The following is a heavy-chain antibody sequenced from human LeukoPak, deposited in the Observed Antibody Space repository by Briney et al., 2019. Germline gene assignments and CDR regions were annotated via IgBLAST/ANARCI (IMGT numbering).Heavy chain of an antibody. J-gene: IGHJ4*02. CDR2: VYNSGST. D-gene: IGHD1-1*01. V-gene: IGHV4-61*01. CDR1: GDSISSGNFC. CDR3: ARDRETIDY. Sequence: SETLSLTCTVSGDSISSGNFCWSWIRQPPGGRLEWIGCVYNSGSTNDNPSLKSRVMISVDTSKNQFSLNLDSVTDADAAVYYCARDRETIDYWGQGTQVTVSS.